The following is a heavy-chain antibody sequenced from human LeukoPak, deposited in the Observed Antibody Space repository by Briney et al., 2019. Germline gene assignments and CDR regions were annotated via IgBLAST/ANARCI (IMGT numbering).Heavy chain of an antibody. CDR1: GGSVNSGSYY. CDR3: ARAAYSGSYHSDY. D-gene: IGHD1-26*01. CDR2: IYYSGST. V-gene: IGHV4-61*01. Sequence: SSETLSLTCTVYGGSVNSGSYYWNWIRQPPGKGLEWIGYIYYSGSTNYNPSLKSRVTISVDTSKNQFSLKLSSVTAADTAVYYCARAAYSGSYHSDYWGQGTLVTVSS. J-gene: IGHJ4*02.